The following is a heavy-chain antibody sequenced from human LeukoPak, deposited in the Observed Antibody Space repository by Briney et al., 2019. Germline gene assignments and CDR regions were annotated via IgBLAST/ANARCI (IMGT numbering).Heavy chain of an antibody. V-gene: IGHV3-23*01. CDR3: AKPISGGLAVTADWFHS. J-gene: IGHJ5*01. CDR1: GFTFSNYA. CDR2: INANSGTT. D-gene: IGHD6-19*01. Sequence: PGGSLRLSCGASGFTFSNYAMSWLRQPPGKGLEWVSTINANSGTTSYAASVRGRFTISRDNSKNTLYLQLNTLRADDTATYYCAKPISGGLAVTADWFHSWGQGTLVVVSS.